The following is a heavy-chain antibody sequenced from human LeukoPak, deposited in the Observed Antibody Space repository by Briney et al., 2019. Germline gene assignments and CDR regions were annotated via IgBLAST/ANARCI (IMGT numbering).Heavy chain of an antibody. CDR3: ARGGTDSSSWYYSDY. J-gene: IGHJ4*02. D-gene: IGHD6-13*01. Sequence: PSETLSLTCTVSGGSISSSSYYWGWIRQPPGKGLEWIGSIYYSGSTYYNPSLKSRVTISVDTSKNQFSLKLSSVTAADTAVYYCARGGTDSSSWYYSDYWGQGTLVTVSS. V-gene: IGHV4-39*01. CDR1: GGSISSSSYY. CDR2: IYYSGST.